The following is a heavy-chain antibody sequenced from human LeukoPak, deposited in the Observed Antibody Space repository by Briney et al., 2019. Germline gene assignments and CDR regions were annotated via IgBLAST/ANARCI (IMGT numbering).Heavy chain of an antibody. V-gene: IGHV1-69*06. D-gene: IGHD5-18*01. CDR3: ARGGGYSYGYGFDY. CDR2: IIPIFGTA. J-gene: IGHJ4*02. Sequence: ASVKVSCKASGGTFSSYAISWVRQAPGQGLEWMGGIIPIFGTANYAQKFQGRVTITADKSTSTAYMELSSLRSEDTAVYYCARGGGYSYGYGFDYWGQGTLVTVSS. CDR1: GGTFSSYA.